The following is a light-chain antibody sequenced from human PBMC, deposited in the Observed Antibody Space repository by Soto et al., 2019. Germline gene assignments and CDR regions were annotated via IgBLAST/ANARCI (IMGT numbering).Light chain of an antibody. J-gene: IGLJ2*01. CDR3: SSYAGSNNPVV. Sequence: QSALTQPPSASGSPGQSVTISCTGTSSDVGGYNYVSWYQQHPGKAPKFIIYEVTKRPSGVPDRFSGSKSGNTASLTVSGLQTEDEANYYSSSYAGSNNPVVFGGGTKLTVL. CDR1: SSDVGGYNY. CDR2: EVT. V-gene: IGLV2-8*01.